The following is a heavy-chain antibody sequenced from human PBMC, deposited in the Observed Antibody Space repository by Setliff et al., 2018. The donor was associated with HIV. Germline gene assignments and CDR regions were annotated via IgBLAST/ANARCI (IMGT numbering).Heavy chain of an antibody. Sequence: PGGSLRLSCAASGFTFSNAWMNWVRQAPGQGREWVGRIKSKTDGGTTDYGASVKGRFIISRDDSKTIAYLQMNSLTTEDTAVYFCTRDRRGSNSWSGYNGGFDYWGQGTLVTVSS. V-gene: IGHV3-15*07. J-gene: IGHJ4*02. CDR3: TRDRRGSNSWSGYNGGFDY. CDR1: GFTFSNAW. D-gene: IGHD3-3*01. CDR2: IKSKTDGGTT.